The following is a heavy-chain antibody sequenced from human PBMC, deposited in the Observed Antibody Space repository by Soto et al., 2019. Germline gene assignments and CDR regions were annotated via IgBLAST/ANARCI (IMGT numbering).Heavy chain of an antibody. Sequence: EVQLLESGGGLVQPGGSLRLSCAASGFTFSSYAMSWVRQAPGKGLEWVSAISGSGGSTYYADSVKGRFTISRNNSKNTLYLQMNSLRAEDTAVYYCANTGDYDYKYYFDYWGQGTLVTVSS. J-gene: IGHJ4*02. CDR2: ISGSGGST. V-gene: IGHV3-23*01. CDR3: ANTGDYDYKYYFDY. D-gene: IGHD4-17*01. CDR1: GFTFSSYA.